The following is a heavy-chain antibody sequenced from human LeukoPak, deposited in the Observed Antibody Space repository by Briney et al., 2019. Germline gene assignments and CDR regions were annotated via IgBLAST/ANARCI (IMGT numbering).Heavy chain of an antibody. Sequence: GGSLRLSCAASGFTFSSYAMSWVRQAPGKGLEWVSAISGSGGSTYYADSVKGRFTISRDNSKNTLYLQMGSLRAEDMAVYYCARGGYCSSTSCYVKYWGQGTLVTVSS. V-gene: IGHV3-23*01. J-gene: IGHJ4*02. CDR1: GFTFSSYA. D-gene: IGHD2-2*01. CDR3: ARGGYCSSTSCYVKY. CDR2: ISGSGGST.